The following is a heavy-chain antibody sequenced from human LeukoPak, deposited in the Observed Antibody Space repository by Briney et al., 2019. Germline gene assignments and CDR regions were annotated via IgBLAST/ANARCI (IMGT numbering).Heavy chain of an antibody. J-gene: IGHJ4*02. CDR3: ARAWDTARVKDC. V-gene: IGHV3-48*04. D-gene: IGHD5-18*01. CDR2: ISSSGSTI. Sequence: GGSLRLSCAASGFTFSSYAMNWVRQAPRKGLEWVSYISSSGSTIYYADSVKGRFTISRDNAKNSLYLQMNSLRAEDTAVYYCARAWDTARVKDCWGQGTLVTVSS. CDR1: GFTFSSYA.